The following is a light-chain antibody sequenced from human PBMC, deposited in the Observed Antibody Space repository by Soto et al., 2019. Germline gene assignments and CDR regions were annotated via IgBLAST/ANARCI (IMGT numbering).Light chain of an antibody. V-gene: IGLV2-14*01. J-gene: IGLJ1*01. CDR2: DVS. CDR3: SSYTSSSTRGV. Sequence: QSVLTQPASVSESPGQSITISCTGTSSDVGGYNYVSWYQQHPGKAPKLMIYDVSNRPSGVSNRFSGSKSGNTASLTISGLQAEDEADYYCSSYTSSSTRGVFGTGTKLTVL. CDR1: SSDVGGYNY.